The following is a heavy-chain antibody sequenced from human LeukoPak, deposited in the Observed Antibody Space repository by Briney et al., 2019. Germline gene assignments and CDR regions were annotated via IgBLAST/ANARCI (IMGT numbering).Heavy chain of an antibody. Sequence: GRSLRLSCAASGFTFSSYAMHWVRQAPGEGLEWVAVISYDGSNKYYADSVKGRFTISRDNTKNTLYLQMNSLRAEDTAVYYCARGGSYYYYYYGMDVWGQGTTVTVSS. CDR2: ISYDGSNK. D-gene: IGHD3-16*01. CDR3: ARGGSYYYYYYGMDV. CDR1: GFTFSSYA. J-gene: IGHJ6*02. V-gene: IGHV3-30-3*01.